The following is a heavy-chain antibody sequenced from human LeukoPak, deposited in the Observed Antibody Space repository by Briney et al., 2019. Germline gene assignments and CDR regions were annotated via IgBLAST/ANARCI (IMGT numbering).Heavy chain of an antibody. Sequence: GGSLRLSCAASGFTFSSHGMHWVRQAPGKGLEWVAFIRCDGSNKYYADSVKGRFTISRDNSKNTLYLQMNSLRAEDTAVYYCAKDLAAAGPFDYWGQGTLVTVSS. CDR3: AKDLAAAGPFDY. CDR2: IRCDGSNK. D-gene: IGHD6-13*01. V-gene: IGHV3-30*02. CDR1: GFTFSSHG. J-gene: IGHJ4*02.